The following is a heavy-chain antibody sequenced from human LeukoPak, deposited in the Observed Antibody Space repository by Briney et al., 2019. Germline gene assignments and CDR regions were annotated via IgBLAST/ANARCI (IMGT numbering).Heavy chain of an antibody. D-gene: IGHD4-23*01. Sequence: SETLSLTCTVSGGSISSYYWSWIRQPPGKGLEWIGYIYYSGSTNYNPSLKSRVTISVDTSKNQFSLNLRSVTAADTAVYYCARLTRKTTVVPPDFDYWGQGILVTVSS. CDR3: ARLTRKTTVVPPDFDY. J-gene: IGHJ4*02. V-gene: IGHV4-59*01. CDR1: GGSISSYY. CDR2: IYYSGST.